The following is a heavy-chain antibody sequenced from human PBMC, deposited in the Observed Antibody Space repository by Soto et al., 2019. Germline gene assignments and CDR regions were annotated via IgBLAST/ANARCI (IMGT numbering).Heavy chain of an antibody. Sequence: GGSLRLSCAASGFTVSNNYMTWVRQAPGTGLEWVSVIHSGGSTYYADSVKGRFTISRDNSKNTLFLQMNSLRAEDTAVYYCARESWGYCSGGSCYSDYYDYMDVWGKGTTVTVSS. CDR2: IHSGGST. CDR1: GFTVSNNY. CDR3: ARESWGYCSGGSCYSDYYDYMDV. J-gene: IGHJ6*03. D-gene: IGHD2-15*01. V-gene: IGHV3-66*01.